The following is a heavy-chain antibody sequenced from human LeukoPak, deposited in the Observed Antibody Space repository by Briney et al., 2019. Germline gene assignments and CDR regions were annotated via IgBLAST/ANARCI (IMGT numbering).Heavy chain of an antibody. Sequence: PSETLTLTCTVSGGSISSSSYYWGWLRQPPGKGLECIGSIYYSGSTYYNPSLKSRVTISVDTSNNQFPLKLSSVTAADTAEYYCARLSEWEPQLDYWGQGTVVTVSS. V-gene: IGHV4-39*06. J-gene: IGHJ4*02. CDR3: ARLSEWEPQLDY. D-gene: IGHD1-26*01. CDR2: IYYSGST. CDR1: GGSISSSSYY.